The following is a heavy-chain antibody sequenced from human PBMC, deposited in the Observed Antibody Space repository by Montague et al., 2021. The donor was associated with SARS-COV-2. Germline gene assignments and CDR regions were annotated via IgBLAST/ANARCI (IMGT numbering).Heavy chain of an antibody. CDR3: ARIGYESIGYYYIYPD. J-gene: IGHJ1*01. V-gene: IGHV4-61*01. D-gene: IGHD3-22*01. Sequence: SETLSLTCTVSGASTRGANCYWSWIRQPPGKGLDWIGNIYNSGTTNYIPSLKSRVTISVDTSKNQLSLKVFSATAADTAVYYCARIGYESIGYYYIYPDWGQGTLVTVSS. CDR2: IYNSGTT. CDR1: GASTRGANCY.